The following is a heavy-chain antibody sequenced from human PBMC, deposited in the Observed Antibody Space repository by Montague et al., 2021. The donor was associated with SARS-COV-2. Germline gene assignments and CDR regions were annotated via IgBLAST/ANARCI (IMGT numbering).Heavy chain of an antibody. J-gene: IGHJ4*02. CDR1: GGSFSGYY. CDR3: ARMRAVLLWFGVSTYFDY. CDR2: INHSGST. V-gene: IGHV4-34*01. D-gene: IGHD3-10*01. Sequence: SETLSLICAVYGGSFSGYYWSWIRQPPGKGLEWIGEINHSGSTNYNPSLKSRVTISVDTSKNQFSLKLSSVTAADTAVYYCARMRAVLLWFGVSTYFDYWGQGTLVTVSS.